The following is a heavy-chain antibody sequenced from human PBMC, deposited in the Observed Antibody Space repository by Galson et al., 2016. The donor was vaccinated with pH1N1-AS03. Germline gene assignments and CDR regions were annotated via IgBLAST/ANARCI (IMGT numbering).Heavy chain of an antibody. V-gene: IGHV3-23*01. CDR3: ARGSGSPPWFAP. CDR2: ISGIDSST. J-gene: IGHJ5*02. CDR1: GFTFNIYA. D-gene: IGHD3-3*01. Sequence: SLRLSCAASGFTFNIYAMNWVRQAPGKGLQWVSGISGIDSSTWYAESVKGRFTVSRDNSKNTVYLQMNSLRAEDTAIYYCARGSGSPPWFAPWGQGTLVTVSA.